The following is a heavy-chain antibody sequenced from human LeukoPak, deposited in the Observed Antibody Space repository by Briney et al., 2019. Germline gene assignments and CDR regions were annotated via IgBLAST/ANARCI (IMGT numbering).Heavy chain of an antibody. CDR2: IYYSGST. J-gene: IGHJ4*02. CDR1: GGSISSSSYY. V-gene: IGHV4-39*01. Sequence: SETLSLTCTVSGGSISSSSYYWGWIRQPPGKGLEWIGNIYYSGSTYYNPSLKSRVTISVDTSKNQFSLKLSSVTAADTAVYYCARLAAGGEAGYWGQGTLVTVSS. D-gene: IGHD6-13*01. CDR3: ARLAAGGEAGY.